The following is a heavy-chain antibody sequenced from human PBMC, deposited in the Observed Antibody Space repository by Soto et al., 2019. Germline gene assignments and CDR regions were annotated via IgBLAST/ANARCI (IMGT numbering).Heavy chain of an antibody. CDR3: ARLEYSTIGRIDY. V-gene: IGHV4-31*03. CDR2: IYYSGST. J-gene: IGHJ4*02. CDR1: GGSISSGGYY. Sequence: SETLSLTCTVSGGSISSGGYYWNWIRQHPGKGLEWIGYIYYSGSTYNPSLKSRVTISLDTSKNQFSLKLSSVTAADTAVYYCARLEYSTIGRIDYWGQGTLVTVSS. D-gene: IGHD6-6*01.